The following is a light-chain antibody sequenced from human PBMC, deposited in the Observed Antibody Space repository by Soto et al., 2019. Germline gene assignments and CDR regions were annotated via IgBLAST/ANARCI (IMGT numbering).Light chain of an antibody. V-gene: IGLV2-11*01. Sequence: LTQPRSVSGSPGQSVTISCTGTSSDVGGYNYVSWYQQHPGKAPKLMIYDVSKRPSGVPDRFSGSKSGNTASLTISGLQAEDEADYYCCSYAGSYTYVFGSGTKVTVL. J-gene: IGLJ1*01. CDR2: DVS. CDR1: SSDVGGYNY. CDR3: CSYAGSYTYV.